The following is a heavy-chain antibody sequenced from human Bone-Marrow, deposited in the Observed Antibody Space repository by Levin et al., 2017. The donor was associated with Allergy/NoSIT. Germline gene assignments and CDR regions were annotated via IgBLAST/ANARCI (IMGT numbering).Heavy chain of an antibody. CDR2: IWYDESNK. CDR3: ARDVGIGALDS. J-gene: IGHJ4*02. Sequence: PGGSLRLSCVASGYTFSSHGMYWVRQAPGKGLNWVALIWYDESNKYYADSVKGRFTISRDTSKDTLYLQMNSLRAEDTAVYYCARDVGIGALDSWGQGTLVIVSS. D-gene: IGHD1-26*01. V-gene: IGHV3-33*07. CDR1: GYTFSSHG.